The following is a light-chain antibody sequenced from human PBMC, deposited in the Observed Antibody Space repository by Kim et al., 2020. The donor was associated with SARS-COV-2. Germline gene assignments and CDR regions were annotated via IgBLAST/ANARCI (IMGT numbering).Light chain of an antibody. CDR3: GTWDKSLSALV. J-gene: IGLJ1*01. CDR2: YNK. V-gene: IGLV1-51*01. Sequence: KVTTACCTSSSNIENKHVSWYQQFTGTEPKLLIYYNKKRRSEIPDRFSGSKSGRTATLAITGLQTEDEAEYYCGTWDKSLSALVFGTGTKVTVL. CDR1: SSNIENKH.